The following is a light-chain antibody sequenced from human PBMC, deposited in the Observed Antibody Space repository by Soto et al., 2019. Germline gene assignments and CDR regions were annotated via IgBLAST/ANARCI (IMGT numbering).Light chain of an antibody. V-gene: IGLV8-61*01. CDR3: VLYMGSGIWV. CDR2: STN. Sequence: QTVVTQEPSFSVSPGRTVTLTCGLSSGSVSINYYPSWYQQTPGQAPRTLIYSTNTRSSGVPDRFSGSIRGNKAALTITGAQADDESDYYCVLYMGSGIWVFGGGTKLTVL. CDR1: SGSVSINYY. J-gene: IGLJ3*02.